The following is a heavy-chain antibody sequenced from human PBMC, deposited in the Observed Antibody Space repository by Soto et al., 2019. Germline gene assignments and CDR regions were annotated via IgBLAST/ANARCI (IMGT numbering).Heavy chain of an antibody. CDR1: AGSIISTSYY. D-gene: IGHD3-16*02. Sequence: PSETLSLTCTVSAGSIISTSYYMRWIRQPIGKGLEWIGSIYYSGSTYYNPSLKSRVTISVDTSKNQFSLKLSSVTAADTAVYYCARTISRAIVLHDAEAFDISGQGTRVT. J-gene: IGHJ3*02. CDR2: IYYSGST. V-gene: IGHV4-39*01. CDR3: ARTISRAIVLHDAEAFDI.